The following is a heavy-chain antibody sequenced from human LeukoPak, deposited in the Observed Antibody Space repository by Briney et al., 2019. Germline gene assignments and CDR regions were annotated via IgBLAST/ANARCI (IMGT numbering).Heavy chain of an antibody. V-gene: IGHV4-39*01. CDR3: ARRPFSGWVGFDY. Sequence: SETLSLTCTVSGGSITSSNHYWGWIRQPPGKGLEWIGTFYYSGNTYYSPSLKSRVTISGDTSRNQFSLKLSSVTAADTAVYYCARRPFSGWVGFDYWGQGTLVTVSS. CDR1: GGSITSSNHY. CDR2: FYYSGNT. D-gene: IGHD6-25*01. J-gene: IGHJ4*02.